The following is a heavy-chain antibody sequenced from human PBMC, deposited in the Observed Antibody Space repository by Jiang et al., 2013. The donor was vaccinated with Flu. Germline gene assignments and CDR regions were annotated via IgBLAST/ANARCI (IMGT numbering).Heavy chain of an antibody. CDR3: AIDYEGDWFDP. CDR2: VNHSGRT. Sequence: LLKPSETLSLTCAVYGESFSRYYWSWIRQPPGKGLEWIGEVNHSGRTNYNPSLKSRVTISVDTSKNQFSLKLSSVTAADTAVYYCAIDYEGDWFDPWGQGTLVTVSS. V-gene: IGHV4-34*01. D-gene: IGHD4-17*01. J-gene: IGHJ5*02. CDR1: GESFSRYY.